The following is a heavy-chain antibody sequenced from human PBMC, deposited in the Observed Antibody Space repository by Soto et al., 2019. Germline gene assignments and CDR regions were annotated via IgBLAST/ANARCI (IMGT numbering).Heavy chain of an antibody. CDR1: GDSVSSNSAA. Sequence: PSQTVSLTCDISGDSVSSNSAAWNWIRQTPSRGLEWLGRTYYRSKWYSNYAISVKSRVTVNPDTFKNQFSLQLNSVTPEDTAVYYCARGSWDDVSGHYYMDVWGKGTTVTVSS. CDR3: ARGSWDDVSGHYYMDV. V-gene: IGHV6-1*01. D-gene: IGHD1-1*01. CDR2: TYYRSKWYS. J-gene: IGHJ6*03.